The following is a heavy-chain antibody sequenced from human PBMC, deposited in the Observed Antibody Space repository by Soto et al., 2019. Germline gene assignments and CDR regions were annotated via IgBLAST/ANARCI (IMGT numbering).Heavy chain of an antibody. V-gene: IGHV6-1*01. CDR3: ARDLARGLRFLEWLPSWFGP. D-gene: IGHD3-3*01. J-gene: IGHJ5*02. CDR1: GDSVSSNSAA. CDR2: TYYRSKWYN. Sequence: SQTLSLTCAISGDSVSSNSAAWNWIRQSPSRGLEWLGRTYYRSKWYNDYAVSVKSRITINPDTSKNQFSLQLNSVTPEDTAVYYCARDLARGLRFLEWLPSWFGPWGQGTLVTVSS.